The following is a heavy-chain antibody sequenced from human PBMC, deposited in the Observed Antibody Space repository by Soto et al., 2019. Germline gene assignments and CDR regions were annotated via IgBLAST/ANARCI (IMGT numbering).Heavy chain of an antibody. Sequence: GGSLRLSCAASGFTFSSYWMHWVRQAPGKGLEWVAVISYDGSNKYYADSVKGRFTISRDNSKNTLYLQMNSLRAEDTAVYYCARTMIVVVTGSFDIWGQGTMVTVSS. V-gene: IGHV3-30-3*01. CDR1: GFTFSSYW. J-gene: IGHJ3*02. CDR2: ISYDGSNK. CDR3: ARTMIVVVTGSFDI. D-gene: IGHD3-22*01.